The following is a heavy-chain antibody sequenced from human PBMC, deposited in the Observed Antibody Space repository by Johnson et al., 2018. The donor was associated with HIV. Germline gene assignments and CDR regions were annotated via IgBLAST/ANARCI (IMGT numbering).Heavy chain of an antibody. CDR3: AREMAATNAWALDI. Sequence: VQLVESGGGLVQPGGSLRLSCGASGFTVSGNYMNWVRQAPGKGLEWVSVIYSDESTYYADSVQGRFTLSRDNSQNMVYLQMNSLRAEDTAVYYCAREMAATNAWALDIWGQGTMVTVSS. J-gene: IGHJ3*02. CDR1: GFTVSGNY. D-gene: IGHD5-24*01. CDR2: IYSDEST. V-gene: IGHV3-66*01.